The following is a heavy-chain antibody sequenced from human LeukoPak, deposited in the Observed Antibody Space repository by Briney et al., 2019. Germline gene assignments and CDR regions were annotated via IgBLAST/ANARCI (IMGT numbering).Heavy chain of an antibody. CDR1: GGSISSTTYY. V-gene: IGHV4-39*01. J-gene: IGHJ4*02. Sequence: SETLSLTCIVSGGSISSTTYYWGWIRQPPGKRLEWIGSIYYSGNTYYNPSLKSRVTISIDTSKNQFSLKLSSVTAADTAVYYCARGMTRFDYWGQGTLVTVSS. CDR2: IYYSGNT. D-gene: IGHD1-14*01. CDR3: ARGMTRFDY.